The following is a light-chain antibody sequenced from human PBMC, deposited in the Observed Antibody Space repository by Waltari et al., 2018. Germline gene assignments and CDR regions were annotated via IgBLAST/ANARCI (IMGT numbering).Light chain of an antibody. CDR3: QQYGSSPPMYT. CDR1: QSVSSSY. CDR2: GAS. Sequence: ERVLTQSPGTLSLSPGERATLSCRPSQSVSSSYLAWYQQKPGQAPRLLIYGASSRATGIPDRFSGSGSGTDFTLTISRLEPEDFAVYYCQQYGSSPPMYTFGQGTKLEI. J-gene: IGKJ2*01. V-gene: IGKV3-20*01.